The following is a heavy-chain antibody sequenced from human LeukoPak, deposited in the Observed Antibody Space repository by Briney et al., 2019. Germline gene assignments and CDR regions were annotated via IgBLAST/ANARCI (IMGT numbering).Heavy chain of an antibody. CDR3: ARLARVCSGGSCYWLFDY. CDR2: ISYSGST. J-gene: IGHJ4*02. V-gene: IGHV4-59*08. Sequence: SETLSLTCTVSGGSISSYYWSWIRQPPGKGLEWIGYISYSGSTNYNPSLKSRVTISVDTSKNQFSLKLSSVTAADTAVYYCARLARVCSGGSCYWLFDYWGQGTLVTVSS. CDR1: GGSISSYY. D-gene: IGHD2-15*01.